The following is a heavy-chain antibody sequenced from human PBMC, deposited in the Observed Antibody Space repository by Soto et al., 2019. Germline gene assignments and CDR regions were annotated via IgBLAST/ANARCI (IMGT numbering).Heavy chain of an antibody. D-gene: IGHD5-12*01. V-gene: IGHV1-8*01. CDR1: GYTFTSYD. J-gene: IGHJ4*02. CDR3: ARGSLVAASEFDY. Sequence: QVQLVQSGAEVKKPGASVKVSCMASGYTFTSYDINWVRQAAGQGLEWMGWMNPNSGNTGYAQKFQGRVTMTRNTSISTAYMELNSLRSEDTAVYYCARGSLVAASEFDYWGQGTLVTVSS. CDR2: MNPNSGNT.